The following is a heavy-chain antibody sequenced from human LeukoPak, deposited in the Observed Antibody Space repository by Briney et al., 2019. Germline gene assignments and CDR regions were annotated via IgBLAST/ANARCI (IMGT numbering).Heavy chain of an antibody. CDR2: IIPIFGTA. V-gene: IGHV1-69*13. CDR1: GGTFSSYA. Sequence: ASVKVSCKASGGTFSSYAISWVRQAPGQGLEWMGGIIPIFGTANYAQKFQGRVTITADESTSTAYMELSGLRSEDTAVYYCARATITIFGVVTKNGAYFDYWGQGTLVTVSS. CDR3: ARATITIFGVVTKNGAYFDY. D-gene: IGHD3-3*01. J-gene: IGHJ4*02.